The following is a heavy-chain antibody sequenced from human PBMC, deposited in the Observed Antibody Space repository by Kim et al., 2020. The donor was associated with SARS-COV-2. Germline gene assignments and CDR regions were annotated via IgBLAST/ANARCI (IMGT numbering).Heavy chain of an antibody. V-gene: IGHV1-46*01. D-gene: IGHD4-4*01. Sequence: AQKFQGRVTMTRDTSTSTVYMELSSLRSEDTAVYYCARGSPTGDSNAFDIWGQGTMVTVSS. J-gene: IGHJ3*02. CDR3: ARGSPTGDSNAFDI.